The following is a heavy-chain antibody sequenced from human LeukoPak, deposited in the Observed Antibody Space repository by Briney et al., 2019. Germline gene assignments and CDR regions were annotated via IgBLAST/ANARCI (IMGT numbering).Heavy chain of an antibody. J-gene: IGHJ2*01. CDR2: INPSGGST. V-gene: IGHV1-46*01. CDR1: GYSFTSYW. D-gene: IGHD1-26*01. CDR3: AAGKKVGTYLWYYFDL. Sequence: GESLKVSCKGSGYSFTSYWIGWVRQAPGQGLEWMGIINPSGGSTSYAQKFQERVTITRDMSTSTAYMELSSLRSEDTAVYYCAAGKKVGTYLWYYFDLWSRGTLVTVSS.